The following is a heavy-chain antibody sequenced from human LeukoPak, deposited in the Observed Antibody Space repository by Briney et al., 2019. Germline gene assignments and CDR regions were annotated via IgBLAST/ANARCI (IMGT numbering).Heavy chain of an antibody. CDR2: FDPEDGET. J-gene: IGHJ4*02. Sequence: ASVKVSCKVSGYTLTELSMHWVRQAPGKGLEWMGGFDPEDGETIYAQKFQGRVTMTEDTSTDTAYMELSSLRSEDTAVYYCATPSYSSSWYSGNRVFDYWAREPWSPSPQ. CDR1: GYTLTELS. V-gene: IGHV1-24*01. D-gene: IGHD6-13*01. CDR3: ATPSYSSSWYSGNRVFDY.